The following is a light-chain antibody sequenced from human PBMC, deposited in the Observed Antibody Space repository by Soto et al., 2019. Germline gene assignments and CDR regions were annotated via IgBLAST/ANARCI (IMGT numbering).Light chain of an antibody. Sequence: EVVMTQSPATLSVSPGERATLSCRASQTVHRNLAWYQQKPGQAPSLLISYASTRATGIPARFSGSGSGTEFTLTISSLQSEDSGVYYCQRYSNWPPTFGPGTKVEIK. CDR3: QRYSNWPPT. CDR1: QTVHRN. J-gene: IGKJ3*01. CDR2: YAS. V-gene: IGKV3-15*01.